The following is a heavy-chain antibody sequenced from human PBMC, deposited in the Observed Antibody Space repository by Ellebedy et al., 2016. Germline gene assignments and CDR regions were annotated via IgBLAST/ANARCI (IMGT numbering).Heavy chain of an antibody. V-gene: IGHV1-2*02. J-gene: IGHJ5*02. CDR3: TRGFSIAVAGNWFDP. D-gene: IGHD6-19*01. CDR2: INPNSGGT. Sequence: ASVKVPCKASGYIFTGYFMHWVRQAPGQGLEWMAWINPNSGGTKYAQQFQGRVTLTRDTSINTAYMELSSLRSDDTAVYYCTRGFSIAVAGNWFDPWGQGTLVTVSS. CDR1: GYIFTGYF.